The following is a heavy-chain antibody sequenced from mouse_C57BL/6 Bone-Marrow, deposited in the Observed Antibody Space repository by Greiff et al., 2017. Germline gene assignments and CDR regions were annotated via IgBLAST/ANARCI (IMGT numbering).Heavy chain of an antibody. D-gene: IGHD2-4*01. CDR2: IWSGGST. CDR3: AKSLYYDYDGAY. V-gene: IGHV2-5*01. Sequence: VHLVESGPGLVQPSQSLSITCTVSGFSLTSYGVHWVRQSPGKGLEWLGVIWSGGSTDYNAAFMSRLSITKDNSKSQVFFKMNSLQADDTAIYYCAKSLYYDYDGAYWGQGTLVTVSA. J-gene: IGHJ3*01. CDR1: GFSLTSYG.